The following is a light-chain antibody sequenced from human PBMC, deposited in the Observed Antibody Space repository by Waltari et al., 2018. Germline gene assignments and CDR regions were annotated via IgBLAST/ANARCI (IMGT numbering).Light chain of an antibody. CDR1: QSISSW. J-gene: IGKJ2*01. CDR2: KAS. Sequence: DIQMTQSPPTLSASVEDIVTITCRASQSISSWLAWYQQKPGKAPKFLIYKASSLESGVPSRFSGSGSGTEFTLTISSLQPEDFATYYCQQYNSYSAYTFGQGTKLEIK. CDR3: QQYNSYSAYT. V-gene: IGKV1-5*03.